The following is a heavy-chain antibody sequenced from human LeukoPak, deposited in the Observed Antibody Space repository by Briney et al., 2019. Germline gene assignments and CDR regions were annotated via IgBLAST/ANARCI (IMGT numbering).Heavy chain of an antibody. J-gene: IGHJ4*02. CDR3: ATSVDGLVTIRTYFEL. V-gene: IGHV1-69*04. CDR2: IIPILGIA. CDR1: GGTFSSYA. Sequence: SVKVSCKASGGTFSSYAISWVRQAPGQGLEWMGRIIPILGIANYAQKFQGRVTMTEDTSTDTAYMELSSLRSEDTAVYYCATSVDGLVTIRTYFELWGQGTPVTVSS. D-gene: IGHD4-23*01.